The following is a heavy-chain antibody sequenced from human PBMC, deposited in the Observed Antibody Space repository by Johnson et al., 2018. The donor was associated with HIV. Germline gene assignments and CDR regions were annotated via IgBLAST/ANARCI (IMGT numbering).Heavy chain of an antibody. CDR3: ANRGLLHDAFDI. V-gene: IGHV3-30*18. CDR2: ISYDGSNK. Sequence: QVQLVESGGGVVQPGRSLRLSCAASGFTFSSYGMHWVRQAPGKGLEWVAVISYDGSNKYYADSVKGRFTISRDNSKNTVYLQMNSLRAEDMAVYYCANRGLLHDAFDIWGQGTMVTVSS. D-gene: IGHD4-23*01. CDR1: GFTFSSYG. J-gene: IGHJ3*02.